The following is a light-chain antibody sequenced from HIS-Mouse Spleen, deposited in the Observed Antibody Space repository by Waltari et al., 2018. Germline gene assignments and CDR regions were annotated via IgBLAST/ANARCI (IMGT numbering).Light chain of an antibody. CDR2: EVS. V-gene: IGLV2-14*03. Sequence: QSALTQPASVSGSPGPSFPLSSPGTSSAVGGYTSVSWYQQHPGKAPKLMIYEVSNRPSGVSNRFSGSKSGNTASLTISGLQAEDEADYYCSSYTSSSTLVFGGGTKLTVL. CDR1: SSAVGGYTS. CDR3: SSYTSSSTLV. J-gene: IGLJ3*02.